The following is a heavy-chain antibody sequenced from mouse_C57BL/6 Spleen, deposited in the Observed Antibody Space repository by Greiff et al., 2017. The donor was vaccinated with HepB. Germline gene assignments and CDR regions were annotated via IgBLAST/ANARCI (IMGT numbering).Heavy chain of an antibody. Sequence: VKLVESGPELVRPGVSVKISCKGSGYTFTDYAMHWVKQSHAKSLEWIGVISTYYGDASYNQKFKDKATMTVDKSSSTAYMELARLTSEESAVYYCAREGVWDYDMDYWGQGTSVTVSS. CDR2: ISTYYGDA. D-gene: IGHD2-4*01. J-gene: IGHJ4*01. V-gene: IGHV1-67*01. CDR3: AREGVWDYDMDY. CDR1: GYTFTDYA.